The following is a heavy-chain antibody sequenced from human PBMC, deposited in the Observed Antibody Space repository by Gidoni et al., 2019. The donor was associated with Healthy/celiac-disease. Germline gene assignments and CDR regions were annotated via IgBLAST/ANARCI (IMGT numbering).Heavy chain of an antibody. CDR2: ISSRGSTI. J-gene: IGHJ1*01. CDR1: VCTFSSYE. CDR3: ARGYDSTSGYYPKQYFQH. Sequence: EVQLVESGGGLVQPGGSLRLSCAASVCTFSSYEMNWVRQAPGKGLEWGSYISSRGSTIYYADTVKGRFTISRDNAKNSLDLKMNSLRAEDTAVYYCARGYDSTSGYYPKQYFQHWGQGTLVTVSS. D-gene: IGHD3-22*01. V-gene: IGHV3-48*03.